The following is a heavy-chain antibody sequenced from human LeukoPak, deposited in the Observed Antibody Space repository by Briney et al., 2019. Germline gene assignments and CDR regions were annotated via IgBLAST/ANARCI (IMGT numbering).Heavy chain of an antibody. Sequence: SVKVSCKASGGTFSSYAISWVRQAPGQGLEWMGRIIPIFGTANYAQKFQGKVTITTDESTSTAYMELSSLRSEDTAVYYCARERPDYYDSSGYFGYFDYWGQGTLVTVSS. D-gene: IGHD3-22*01. V-gene: IGHV1-69*05. CDR3: ARERPDYYDSSGYFGYFDY. J-gene: IGHJ4*02. CDR1: GGTFSSYA. CDR2: IIPIFGTA.